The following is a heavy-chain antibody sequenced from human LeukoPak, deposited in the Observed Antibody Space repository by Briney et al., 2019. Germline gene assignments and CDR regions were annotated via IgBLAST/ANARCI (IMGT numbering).Heavy chain of an antibody. CDR1: GGSISSGDYY. V-gene: IGHV4-30-4*08. D-gene: IGHD3-3*01. CDR3: ARVESRITIFGVATNPVLFDY. Sequence: SETLSLTCTVSGGSISSGDYYWSWIRQPPGKGLEWIGYIYYSGSTYYNPSLKSRVTISVDTSKNQFSLKLSSVTAADTAVYYCARVESRITIFGVATNPVLFDYWGQGTLVTVSS. J-gene: IGHJ4*02. CDR2: IYYSGST.